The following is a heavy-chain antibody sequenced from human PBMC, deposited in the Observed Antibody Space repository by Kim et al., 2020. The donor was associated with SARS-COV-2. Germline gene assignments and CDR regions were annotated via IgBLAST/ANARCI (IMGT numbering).Heavy chain of an antibody. CDR3: TTDKVNWYSSSWYDY. CDR1: GFTFSNAW. V-gene: IGHV3-15*01. D-gene: IGHD6-13*01. J-gene: IGHJ4*02. Sequence: GGSLRLSCAASGFTFSNAWMSWVRQAPGKGLEWVGRIKSKTDGGTTDYAAPVKGRFTISRDDSKNTLYLQMNSLKTEDTAVYYCTTDKVNWYSSSWYDYWGQGTLVTVSS. CDR2: IKSKTDGGTT.